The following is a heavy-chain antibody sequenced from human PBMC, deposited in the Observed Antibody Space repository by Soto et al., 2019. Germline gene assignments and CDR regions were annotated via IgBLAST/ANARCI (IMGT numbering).Heavy chain of an antibody. D-gene: IGHD2-15*01. Sequence: QVQLVESGGGVVQPGRSLRLSCAASGFTFSSYGMHWVRQAPGKGLERVAVIWYDGSNKYYADSVKGRFTISRDNSKNTLYLQMNSLRAEDTAVYYCARDWRGYCSGGSCYLGWYFDLWGRGTLVTVSS. J-gene: IGHJ2*01. CDR2: IWYDGSNK. CDR3: ARDWRGYCSGGSCYLGWYFDL. V-gene: IGHV3-33*01. CDR1: GFTFSSYG.